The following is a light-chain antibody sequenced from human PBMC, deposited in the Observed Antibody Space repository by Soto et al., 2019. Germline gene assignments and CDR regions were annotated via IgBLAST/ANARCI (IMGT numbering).Light chain of an antibody. J-gene: IGLJ2*01. CDR1: KLRNKY. CDR3: QAWDSSTVV. CDR2: QDK. Sequence: SYELTQPPSVSVSPGQTASITCSGDKLRNKYVFWYRQKPGQPPVLVIYQDKRRPSGIPERLSGSNSGNTATLTISGTLPLDEADYYCQAWDSSTVVFGGGTKLTVL. V-gene: IGLV3-1*01.